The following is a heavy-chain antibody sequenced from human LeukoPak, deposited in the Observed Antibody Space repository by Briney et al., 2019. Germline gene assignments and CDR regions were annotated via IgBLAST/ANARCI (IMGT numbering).Heavy chain of an antibody. Sequence: ESGPTLVNPTQALSLTCTFSGFSISNNGVGVGWIRQPPGKALEWLALIYWDDDKRYSPSVKNRLTITKDASKNQVVLTMTYMDPVDTATYYCGHHVYCGGDCSFQGHFDYWGQGILVTVSS. CDR3: GHHVYCGGDCSFQGHFDY. CDR1: GFSISNNGVG. D-gene: IGHD2-21*02. J-gene: IGHJ4*02. CDR2: IYWDDDK. V-gene: IGHV2-5*02.